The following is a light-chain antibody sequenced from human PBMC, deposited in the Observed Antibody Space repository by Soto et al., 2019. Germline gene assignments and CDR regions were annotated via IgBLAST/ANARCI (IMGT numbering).Light chain of an antibody. V-gene: IGKV3-15*01. Sequence: VMTQSPATLSVSPGERATLSCRASQSISSDLAWYQQKPGQAPRLLIYGASTRASGIPARCSGSGSGAAFTLTISSLHYEDFAVYYCQQYTNWPPWPFGQGTKVEFK. CDR2: GAS. CDR3: QQYTNWPPWP. J-gene: IGKJ1*01. CDR1: QSISSD.